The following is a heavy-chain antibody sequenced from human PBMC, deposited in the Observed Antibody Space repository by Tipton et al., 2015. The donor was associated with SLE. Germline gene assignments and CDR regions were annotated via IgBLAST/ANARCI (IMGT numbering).Heavy chain of an antibody. D-gene: IGHD6-19*01. Sequence: TLSLTCTVSGGSIRSGAYYWTWIRQHPGKGLEWIGYIYYSGSTNYNPSLKSRVTISTDTSTNQFSLELSSVTAADTAVYYCARETEDTGWIHSRDYIYYYYYGDVWGQGTTVTVSS. CDR1: GGSIRSGAYY. J-gene: IGHJ6*03. CDR3: ARETEDTGWIHSRDYIYYYYYGDV. V-gene: IGHV4-31*03. CDR2: IYYSGST.